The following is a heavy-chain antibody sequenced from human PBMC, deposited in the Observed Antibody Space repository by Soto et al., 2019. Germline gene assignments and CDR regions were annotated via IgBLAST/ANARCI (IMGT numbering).Heavy chain of an antibody. CDR1: GGSISSYY. D-gene: IGHD2-21*01. Sequence: SETLSLTCTVSGGSISSYYWSWIRQPPGKGLEWIGYIYYSGSTNYNPSLKSRVTISVDTSKNQFSLKLTSVNTADTAIYYCTRGGDPYKTGHGGQGTLVTVS. CDR2: IYYSGST. J-gene: IGHJ4*02. V-gene: IGHV4-59*01. CDR3: TRGGDPYKTGH.